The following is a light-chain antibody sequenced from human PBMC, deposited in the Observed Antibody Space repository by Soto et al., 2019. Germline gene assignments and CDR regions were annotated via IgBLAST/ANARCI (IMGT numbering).Light chain of an antibody. CDR3: QQYTSYWT. Sequence: DIQMTQSPSTLSASVGHRVTITCRASQSISSWLAWYQQKPGKAPKLLIYKASSLQNGVTSRFSGIGSGTEFTLTISSLQPDDFATYYCQQYTSYWTFDQGTKVELK. V-gene: IGKV1-5*03. J-gene: IGKJ1*01. CDR2: KAS. CDR1: QSISSW.